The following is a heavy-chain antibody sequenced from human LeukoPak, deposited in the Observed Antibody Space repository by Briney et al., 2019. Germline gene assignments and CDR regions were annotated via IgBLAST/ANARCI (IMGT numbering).Heavy chain of an antibody. CDR2: IYYSGST. D-gene: IGHD6-6*01. V-gene: IGHV4-59*11. CDR1: GGSISSHY. CDR3: ARSPRVSGFGY. J-gene: IGHJ4*02. Sequence: SETLSLTCTVSGGSISSHYWSWIRQPPGKGLEWIGYIYYSGSTNYNPSLKSRITISVDTSKNQFSLKLSSVTAADTAVYYCARSPRVSGFGYWGQGTLVTVSS.